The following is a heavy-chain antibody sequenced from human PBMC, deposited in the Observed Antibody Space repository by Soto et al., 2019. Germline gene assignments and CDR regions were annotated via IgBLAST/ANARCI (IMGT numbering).Heavy chain of an antibody. Sequence: SETLSLTCSVSGGSISSYYWSWIRQPPGKGLEWIGYISYSGSTKYNPSLKSRVTMSVDTSKNQFSLKLSSVTAADTAVYYCARLSSSWYFDYWGLGTLVNVSS. V-gene: IGHV4-59*08. D-gene: IGHD6-13*01. CDR1: GGSISSYY. J-gene: IGHJ4*02. CDR2: ISYSGST. CDR3: ARLSSSWYFDY.